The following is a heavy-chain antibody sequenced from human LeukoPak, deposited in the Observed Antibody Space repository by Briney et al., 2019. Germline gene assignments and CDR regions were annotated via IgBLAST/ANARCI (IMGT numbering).Heavy chain of an antibody. V-gene: IGHV3-7*01. Sequence: PGGSLRLSCVASGFTLGNYWVTWVRQAPGKGLEWVANINQDASQKYLVDSVKGRFTISRDNAKNSLFLQMDSLRAEDTAVYFCARDVVNGILHDYYMDVWGKGTTVTVSS. CDR1: GFTLGNYW. CDR2: INQDASQK. CDR3: ARDVVNGILHDYYMDV. J-gene: IGHJ6*03. D-gene: IGHD1-1*01.